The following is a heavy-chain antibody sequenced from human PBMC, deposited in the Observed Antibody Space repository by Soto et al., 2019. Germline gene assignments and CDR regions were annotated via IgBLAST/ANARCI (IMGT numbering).Heavy chain of an antibody. D-gene: IGHD3-16*01. CDR2: IGSGSRTI. CDR3: ASNDRFDY. J-gene: IGHJ4*02. CDR1: GFTFSTYS. Sequence: EVQLVETGGGLVQPGGSLRLSCAASGFTFSTYSMSWVRQAPGKGLEWVSYIGSGSRTIYYADSVKGRFTISRDNAKNSLYLQMNSLRAEDTAVYYCASNDRFDYWGQGTLVTVSS. V-gene: IGHV3-48*01.